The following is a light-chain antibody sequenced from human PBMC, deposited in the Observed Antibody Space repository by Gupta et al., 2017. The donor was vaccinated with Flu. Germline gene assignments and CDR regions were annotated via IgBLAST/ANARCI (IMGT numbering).Light chain of an antibody. Sequence: QSVLTQPPSVSGAPGQRVTISCAEIGATYDVHWYQKVPGTAPQLLIYGNTNRPSGVPDRFSASRSGTSASLAITGLQAEDEADYYCQSYDSSLSGSVFGGGTKLTVL. J-gene: IGLJ2*01. CDR3: QSYDSSLSGSV. V-gene: IGLV1-40*01. CDR2: GNT. CDR1: GATYD.